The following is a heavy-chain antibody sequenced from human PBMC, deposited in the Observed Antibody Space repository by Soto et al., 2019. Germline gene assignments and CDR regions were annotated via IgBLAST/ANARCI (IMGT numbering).Heavy chain of an antibody. Sequence: TLSLTCIVSGESISSSSYYWGWIRQPPGKGLEWIGSIYYSGRTYYNPSFKSRVTISIDTSKNQFSLKLSSVTATDTAVYYCARQRTTVVTQAYFDHWGQGALVT. D-gene: IGHD2-21*02. CDR2: IYYSGRT. CDR1: GESISSSSYY. J-gene: IGHJ4*02. V-gene: IGHV4-39*01. CDR3: ARQRTTVVTQAYFDH.